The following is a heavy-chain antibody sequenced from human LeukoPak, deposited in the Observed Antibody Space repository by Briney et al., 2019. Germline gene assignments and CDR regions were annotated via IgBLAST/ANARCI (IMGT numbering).Heavy chain of an antibody. CDR3: ARAVGTSRNFFDY. J-gene: IGHJ4*02. D-gene: IGHD4-23*01. CDR2: INHSGST. V-gene: IGHV4-34*01. CDR1: VGSFSGHY. Sequence: PSETLSLTCAVYVGSFSGHYWTWIRQTPGKGLEWIGEINHSGSTNYNPSLKSRVTISVDTSKNQFSLNLSSVTAADTAMYYCARAVGTSRNFFDYWGQGTLVTVSS.